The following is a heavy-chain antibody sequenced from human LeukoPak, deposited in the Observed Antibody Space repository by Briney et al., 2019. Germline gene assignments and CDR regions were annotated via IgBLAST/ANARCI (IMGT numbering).Heavy chain of an antibody. V-gene: IGHV3-48*03. Sequence: GGSLRLSCAASGFTFSSYEMNWVRQAPGKGLEWVSYISSSGSTIYYADSVKGRFTISRDNAKNSLYLQMNSLRAEDTAVYYCARDPSLSNWNDVSWFDPWGQGTLVTVSS. CDR1: GFTFSSYE. D-gene: IGHD1-1*01. J-gene: IGHJ5*02. CDR2: ISSSGSTI. CDR3: ARDPSLSNWNDVSWFDP.